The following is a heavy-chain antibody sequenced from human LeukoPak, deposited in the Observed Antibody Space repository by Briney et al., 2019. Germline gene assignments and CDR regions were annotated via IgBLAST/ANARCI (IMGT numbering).Heavy chain of an antibody. J-gene: IGHJ4*02. CDR1: GYTFTNYY. CDR2: IIPIFGTA. Sequence: GASVKVSCKASGYTFTNYYMSWVRQAPGQGLEWMGGIIPIFGTANYAQKFQGRVTITADESTSTAYVELSSLRSEDTAVYYCASWVGEDEMATIFGYWGQGTLVTVSS. V-gene: IGHV1-69*13. CDR3: ASWVGEDEMATIFGY. D-gene: IGHD5-24*01.